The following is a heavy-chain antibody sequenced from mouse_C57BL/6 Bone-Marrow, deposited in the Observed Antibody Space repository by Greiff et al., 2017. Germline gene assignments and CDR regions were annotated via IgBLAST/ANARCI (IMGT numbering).Heavy chain of an antibody. CDR2: IHPNSGST. J-gene: IGHJ2*01. D-gene: IGHD2-4*01. CDR3: ARRRLRFDY. Sequence: QVQLQQSGAELVKPGASVKLSCKASGYTFTSYWMHWVKQRPGQGLEWIGMIHPNSGSTNYNEKFKGKATLTVDKSSSTAYMQLSSLTSEDSAVYYCARRRLRFDYWGQGTTLTVSS. V-gene: IGHV1-64*01. CDR1: GYTFTSYW.